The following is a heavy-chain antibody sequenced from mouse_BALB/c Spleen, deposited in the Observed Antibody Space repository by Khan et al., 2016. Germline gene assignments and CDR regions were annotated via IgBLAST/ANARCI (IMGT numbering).Heavy chain of an antibody. Sequence: QLQESGPGLVKPSQSLSLTCTVTGYSITSDYAWNWIRQFPGNKLEWMGYIRYSGRTTYNPSLKSRLSITRDTSKNQFFLQLYSVTTEDTATYYCTRSPTATRYFDVWGAGTTVTVSS. V-gene: IGHV3-2*02. CDR2: IRYSGRT. CDR1: GYSITSDYA. D-gene: IGHD1-2*01. CDR3: TRSPTATRYFDV. J-gene: IGHJ1*01.